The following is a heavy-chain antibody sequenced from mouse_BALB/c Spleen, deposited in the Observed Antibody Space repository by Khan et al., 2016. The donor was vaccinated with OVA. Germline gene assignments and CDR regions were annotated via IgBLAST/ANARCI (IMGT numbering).Heavy chain of an antibody. Sequence: EVELVESGGGLVKPGGSLKLSCAASGFTFRNYAMSWVRQTPEKRLEWVASISSGGSTYYPDSVKGRFTISRDNARTILYLQMSSLRSEDTAMYYCARGYGNFVNPHYAMDYWGQGTSVTVSS. D-gene: IGHD2-1*01. J-gene: IGHJ4*01. CDR3: ARGYGNFVNPHYAMDY. CDR1: GFTFRNYA. V-gene: IGHV5-6-5*01. CDR2: ISSGGST.